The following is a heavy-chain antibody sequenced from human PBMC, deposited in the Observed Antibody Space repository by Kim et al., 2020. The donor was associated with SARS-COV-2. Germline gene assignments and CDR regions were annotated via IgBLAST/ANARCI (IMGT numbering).Heavy chain of an antibody. CDR1: GGTFSSYT. J-gene: IGHJ2*01. CDR2: IIPIFGTP. D-gene: IGHD6-19*01. CDR3: ARASYNSGWYSYFDL. Sequence: SVKVSCKTSGGTFSSYTFSWVRQAPGQGLEWMGGIIPIFGTPNYAPKFQGGVTITADESTSTVYMEITGLKSEDTAVYYCARASYNSGWYSYFDLWGRGTLLTVSS. V-gene: IGHV1-69*13.